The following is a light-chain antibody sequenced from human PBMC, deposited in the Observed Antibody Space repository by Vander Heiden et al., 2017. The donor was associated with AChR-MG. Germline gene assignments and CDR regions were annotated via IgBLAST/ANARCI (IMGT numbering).Light chain of an antibody. CDR1: QSISNY. J-gene: IGKJ4*01. CDR2: AAS. Sequence: DIQMTQSPSSLSASVGDRVTITCRASQSISNYVNWYQQKPGKAPRLLIYAASTSQTGVPSRFSGSGSGTDFTLTISTLQPEDFATYHCQQSYSFPRTFGGGTKVEIK. V-gene: IGKV1-39*01. CDR3: QQSYSFPRT.